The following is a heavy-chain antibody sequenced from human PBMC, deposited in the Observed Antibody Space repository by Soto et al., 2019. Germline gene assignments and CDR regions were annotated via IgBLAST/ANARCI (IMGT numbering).Heavy chain of an antibody. CDR2: ISYDGSNK. J-gene: IGHJ4*02. CDR1: GFTFSSYA. D-gene: IGHD3-22*01. V-gene: IGHV3-30*04. CDR3: AREGAYYYDSSGYRVFDY. Sequence: GGSLRLSCAASGFTFSSYAMHWVRQAPGKGLEWVAVISYDGSNKYYADSVKGRFTISRDNSKNTLYLQMNSLRAEATAVYYCAREGAYYYDSSGYRVFDYWGQGTLVTVSS.